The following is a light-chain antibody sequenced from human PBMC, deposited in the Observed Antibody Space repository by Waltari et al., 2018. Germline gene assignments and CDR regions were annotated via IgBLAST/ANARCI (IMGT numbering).Light chain of an antibody. CDR3: QSFDSSLSASV. J-gene: IGLJ3*02. Sequence: QSVLTQPPSMSGAPGQKVTIPCTRGRSNFGAGYDVHWHQQFPGTAPKLLFFGSTNRPSGVPGRFSGSRSATSAALAIAGLQSEDDAVYYCQSFDSSLSASVFGGGTKLTVL. V-gene: IGLV1-40*01. CDR1: RSNFGAGYD. CDR2: GST.